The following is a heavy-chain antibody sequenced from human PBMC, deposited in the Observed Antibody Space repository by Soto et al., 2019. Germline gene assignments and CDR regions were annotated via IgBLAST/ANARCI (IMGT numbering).Heavy chain of an antibody. CDR1: GGSVDSNRYY. J-gene: IGHJ5*02. V-gene: IGHV4-39*07. Sequence: PSETLSLTCTVSGGSVDSNRYYWAWIRQPPGKGLEWIGSIFYTGSTYYNPSLESRLTISPDTSKNQFSLKLKSVTAADTAVYYCARVPGPWGQGTLVTVSS. CDR3: ARVPGP. D-gene: IGHD7-27*01. CDR2: IFYTGST.